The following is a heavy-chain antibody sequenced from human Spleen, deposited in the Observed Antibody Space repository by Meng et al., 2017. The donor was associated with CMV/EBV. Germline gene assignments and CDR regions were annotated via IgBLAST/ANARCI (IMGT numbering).Heavy chain of an antibody. J-gene: IGHJ4*02. D-gene: IGHD2-15*01. V-gene: IGHV3-30*02. Sequence: GESLKISCAASGFAFSSFGMHWVRQAPGKGLEWMTFIQDDGSNTNYIDSVKGRFTISRDNSKNTVYLQMDSLKTEDTAVYYCAKTGWTSATPTDWGQGTLVTVSS. CDR2: IQDDGSNT. CDR3: AKTGWTSATPTD. CDR1: GFAFSSFG.